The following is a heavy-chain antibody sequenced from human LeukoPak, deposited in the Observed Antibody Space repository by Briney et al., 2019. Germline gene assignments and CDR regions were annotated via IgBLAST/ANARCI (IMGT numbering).Heavy chain of an antibody. J-gene: IGHJ4*02. V-gene: IGHV1-2*02. Sequence: ASVKVSCKASGYTFTGYYIHWVRQAPGQGLEWMGWINPKSGGANYAQKFQGRVTMTRDASISTAYMELSRLRSVDTAVYYCARDLGGLGKIDQWGQGTLVTVSS. CDR1: GYTFTGYY. D-gene: IGHD7-27*01. CDR3: ARDLGGLGKIDQ. CDR2: INPKSGGA.